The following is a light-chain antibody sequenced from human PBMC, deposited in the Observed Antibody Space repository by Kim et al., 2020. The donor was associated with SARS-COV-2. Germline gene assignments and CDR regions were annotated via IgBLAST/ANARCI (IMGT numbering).Light chain of an antibody. J-gene: IGKJ1*01. CDR3: QQYHTFPWT. V-gene: IGKV1-5*01. CDR1: QTITSW. Sequence: ASVGDRVTIPCRASQTITSWLAWYQQKPGKAPNLLIYEASTLEDGVPSRFSGGGSGTEFTLIISSLQPDDFATYYCQQYHTFPWTFGQGTKVDIK. CDR2: EAS.